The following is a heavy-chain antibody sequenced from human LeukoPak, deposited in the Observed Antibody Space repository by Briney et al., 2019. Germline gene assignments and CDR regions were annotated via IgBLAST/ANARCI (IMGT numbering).Heavy chain of an antibody. J-gene: IGHJ4*02. V-gene: IGHV3-23*01. D-gene: IGHD2-2*03. CDR3: AKAAYGYCSSPSCYYFDY. CDR2: ISGSGGRT. Sequence: PGGSLRLSCAASGFTFSNHAMSWVCQAPGKGLEWVAAISGSGGRTDYADSVKGRFTISRDNSKNTLYLQMNSLRADDTAVYYCAKAAYGYCSSPSCYYFDYWGQGTLVTVSS. CDR1: GFTFSNHA.